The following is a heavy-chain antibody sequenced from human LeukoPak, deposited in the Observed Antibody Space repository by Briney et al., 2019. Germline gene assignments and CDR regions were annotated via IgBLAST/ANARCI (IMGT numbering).Heavy chain of an antibody. D-gene: IGHD2-15*01. V-gene: IGHV3-11*01. Sequence: TGGSLRLSCAASGFTFSDYYMSWIRQASGKGLEWVSYISSSGSTIYYADSVKGRFTISRDNAKNSLYLQMNSLRAEDTAVYYCARVAYCSGGSCYWGFMDVWGQGTTVTVSS. CDR1: GFTFSDYY. CDR2: ISSSGSTI. CDR3: ARVAYCSGGSCYWGFMDV. J-gene: IGHJ6*02.